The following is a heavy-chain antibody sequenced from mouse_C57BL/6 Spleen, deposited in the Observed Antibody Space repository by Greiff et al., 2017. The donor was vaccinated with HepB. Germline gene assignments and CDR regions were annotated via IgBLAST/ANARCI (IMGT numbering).Heavy chain of an antibody. CDR2: IWGGGST. Sequence: VKVVESGPGLVAPSQSLSITCTVSGFSLTSYGVDWVRQPPGKGLEWLGVIWGGGSTNYNSALMSRLSISKDNSKSQVFLKMNSLQTDDTAMYYCAKHGPYYYGSSYDAWFAYWGQGTLVTVSA. V-gene: IGHV2-9*01. CDR3: AKHGPYYYGSSYDAWFAY. CDR1: GFSLTSYG. J-gene: IGHJ3*01. D-gene: IGHD1-1*01.